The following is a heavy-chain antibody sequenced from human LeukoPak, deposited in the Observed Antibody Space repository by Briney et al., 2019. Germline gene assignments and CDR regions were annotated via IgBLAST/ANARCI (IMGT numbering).Heavy chain of an antibody. J-gene: IGHJ4*02. Sequence: SGTLSLTCAVSGGSISSSNWWSWVRQPPGKGLEWIGEIYHSGSTNHNPSLKSRVTISVDKSKNQFSLKLSSVTAADTAVYYCARGNGYSSRPFDYWGQGTLVTVSS. V-gene: IGHV4-4*02. CDR3: ARGNGYSSRPFDY. CDR2: IYHSGST. D-gene: IGHD6-13*01. CDR1: GGSISSSNW.